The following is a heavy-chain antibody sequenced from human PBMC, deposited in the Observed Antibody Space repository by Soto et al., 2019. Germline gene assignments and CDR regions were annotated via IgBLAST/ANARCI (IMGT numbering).Heavy chain of an antibody. CDR1: AGSITRYY. CDR3: VGSLMSRAMESFDY. V-gene: IGHV4-59*01. Sequence: HVQLQESGPGLVKPSEPLSLTCSVSAGSITRYYWGWVRQSPGEGLEWIGDISYTVDSSYNPSLKSRVTLSLAASKNQIALSLMSVTAADTAVYYCVGSLMSRAMESFDYWGQGTLVTVSS. J-gene: IGHJ4*02. D-gene: IGHD5-18*01. CDR2: ISYTVDS.